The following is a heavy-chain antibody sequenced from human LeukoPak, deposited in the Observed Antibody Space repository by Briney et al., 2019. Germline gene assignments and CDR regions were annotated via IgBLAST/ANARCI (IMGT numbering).Heavy chain of an antibody. CDR3: AREVVGATHAFDI. V-gene: IGHV3-23*01. D-gene: IGHD1-26*01. J-gene: IGHJ3*02. CDR1: GFTFSSYG. CDR2: ISSSGGST. Sequence: PGGSLRLSCAASGFTFSSYGMSWVRQAPGKGLEWVSAISSSGGSTYYADSVKGRFTISRDNAKNSLYLQMNSLRAEDTAVYYCAREVVGATHAFDIWGQGTMVTVSS.